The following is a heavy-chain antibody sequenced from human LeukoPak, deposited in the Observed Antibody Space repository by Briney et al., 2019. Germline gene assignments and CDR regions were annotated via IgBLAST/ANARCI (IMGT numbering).Heavy chain of an antibody. CDR1: GLTLSRYS. D-gene: IGHD6-19*01. J-gene: IGHJ4*02. Sequence: QAGGSLRLSCAASGLTLSRYSMNWVRQAPGKGLEWVADIKQDGSEKCYVDSVKGRFTISRDNAKNSLYLQMNSLRAEDTAVYYCARGGSGWTKPDYWGQGTLVTVSS. CDR2: IKQDGSEK. V-gene: IGHV3-7*01. CDR3: ARGGSGWTKPDY.